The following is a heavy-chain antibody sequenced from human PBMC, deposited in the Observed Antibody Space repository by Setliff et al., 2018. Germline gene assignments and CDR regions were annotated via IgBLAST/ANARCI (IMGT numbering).Heavy chain of an antibody. D-gene: IGHD1-26*01. V-gene: IGHV4-34*01. CDR2: INHSGST. CDR1: GGSISSYY. CDR3: ARGLRSSGPYAGGWYYFDF. Sequence: SETLSLTCTVSGGSISSYYWTWIRQSPGQGLEWIGQINHSGSTTSNPSLKSRVAISVHMSKNQISLDLTSVTAADTGVYYCARGLRSSGPYAGGWYYFDFWGQGILVTVSS. J-gene: IGHJ4*02.